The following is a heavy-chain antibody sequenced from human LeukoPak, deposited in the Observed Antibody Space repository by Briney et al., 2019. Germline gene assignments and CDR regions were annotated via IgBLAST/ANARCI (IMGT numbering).Heavy chain of an antibody. CDR3: ARDLPSTPYWELDY. D-gene: IGHD1-26*01. J-gene: IGHJ4*02. CDR2: IDPNSGGT. CDR1: GFTITSSA. Sequence: SVKVSCKASGFTITSSAMQWVRQARGQRLERMGRIDPNSGGTNYAQEFQDRVTMTTDTSISTAYMELSSLKSDDTALYYCARDLPSTPYWELDYWGQGTPVTVSS. V-gene: IGHV1-2*06.